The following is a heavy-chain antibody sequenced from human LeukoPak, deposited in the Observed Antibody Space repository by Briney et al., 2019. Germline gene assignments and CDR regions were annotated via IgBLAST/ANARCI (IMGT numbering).Heavy chain of an antibody. Sequence: GGSLRLSCAASGFTFSSYWMNWARQAPGKGLEWVASINHNGNVNYYVDSVKGRFTISRDNAKNSLYLQMSNLRAEDTAVYFCAKDMRASGSYYGGSAFDIWGQGTMVTVSS. J-gene: IGHJ3*02. CDR3: AKDMRASGSYYGGSAFDI. CDR2: INHNGNVN. CDR1: GFTFSSYW. D-gene: IGHD1-26*01. V-gene: IGHV3-7*03.